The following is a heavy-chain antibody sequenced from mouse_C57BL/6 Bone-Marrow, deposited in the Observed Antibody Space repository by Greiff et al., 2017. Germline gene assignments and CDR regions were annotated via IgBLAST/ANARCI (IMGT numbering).Heavy chain of an antibody. J-gene: IGHJ2*01. V-gene: IGHV2-2*01. CDR3: ARNSHRAYGSSPYYFDY. CDR2: IGSGGST. D-gene: IGHD1-1*01. CDR1: GYSLTSYG. Sequence: QVQLQQSGPGLVQPSQSLSITCTVSGYSLTSYGVHWVRQSPGKGLEWLGVIGSGGSTDYNAAFISRLSNSKDNSKSQVFFKMNSLQADDTAIYYCARNSHRAYGSSPYYFDYWGQGTTLTVSS.